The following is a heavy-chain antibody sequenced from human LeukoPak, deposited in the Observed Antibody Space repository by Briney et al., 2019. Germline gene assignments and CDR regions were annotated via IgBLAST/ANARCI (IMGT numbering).Heavy chain of an antibody. V-gene: IGHV3-21*01. CDR1: GFTFKNYN. Sequence: TGGSLRLSCAASGFTFKNYNMVWVRQAPGKGLEWVSFIFSTSTYIYYRDSVRGRFTISRDNAKNSLFLQMDSLTVEDTAIYYCARDFYDGFALDYWGQGIPVTVSS. D-gene: IGHD2/OR15-2a*01. CDR3: ARDFYDGFALDY. J-gene: IGHJ4*02. CDR2: IFSTSTYI.